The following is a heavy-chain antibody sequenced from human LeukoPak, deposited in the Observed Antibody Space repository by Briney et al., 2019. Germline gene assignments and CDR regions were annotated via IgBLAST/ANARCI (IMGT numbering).Heavy chain of an antibody. V-gene: IGHV1-69*04. J-gene: IGHJ4*02. CDR2: IIPILGIA. D-gene: IGHD3-22*01. CDR3: ARMYDSSGYYLGD. Sequence: SVKVSCKASGGTFSSYAISWVRQAPGQGLEWMGRIIPILGIANYAQKFQGRVTITADKSTSTAYMELSSLRSEDTAVYYCARMYDSSGYYLGDWGQGTLVTVSS. CDR1: GGTFSSYA.